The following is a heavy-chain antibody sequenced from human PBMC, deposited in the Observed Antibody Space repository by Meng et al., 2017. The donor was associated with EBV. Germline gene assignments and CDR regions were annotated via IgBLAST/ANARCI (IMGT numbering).Heavy chain of an antibody. Sequence: QLQLVPSGAEVKKAGVLLKVSCKASGYTFTRYAMQWVRQAPGQRLEWMGWINAGNGNTKYSQKFQGRVTITRDTSASTAYMELSSLRSEDTAVYYCARSGATIFGVVIATYYFDYWGQGTLVTVSS. CDR3: ARSGATIFGVVIATYYFDY. V-gene: IGHV1-3*01. CDR2: INAGNGNT. J-gene: IGHJ4*02. D-gene: IGHD3-3*01. CDR1: GYTFTRYA.